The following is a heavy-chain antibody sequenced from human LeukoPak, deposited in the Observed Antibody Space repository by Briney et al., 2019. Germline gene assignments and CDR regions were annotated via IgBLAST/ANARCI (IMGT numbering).Heavy chain of an antibody. CDR2: IYYSGST. CDR3: ARQIQYYYNYYYMDV. J-gene: IGHJ6*03. CDR1: GESISGFY. V-gene: IGHV4-59*08. Sequence: SETLSLTCTVSGESISGFYWTWIRQPPGKGLEWIGYIYYSGSTNYNPSLKSRVALSVDTSRNQFSLQLSSVTAADTAVYYCARQIQYYYNYYYMDVWGKGTTVTIS.